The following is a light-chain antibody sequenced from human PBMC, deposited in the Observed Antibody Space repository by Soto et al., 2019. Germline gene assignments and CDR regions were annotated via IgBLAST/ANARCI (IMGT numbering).Light chain of an antibody. CDR1: QSVSNY. Sequence: EIVLTKSPATLSLSPGARATLSCRASQSVSNYLAWYQQKPGQAPRLLIYDASNRATGIPARFSGSGSGTDFTLTISSREPEDFAVYYCQQRSNWPPTWTFGQGTKVEIK. CDR2: DAS. J-gene: IGKJ1*01. CDR3: QQRSNWPPTWT. V-gene: IGKV3-11*01.